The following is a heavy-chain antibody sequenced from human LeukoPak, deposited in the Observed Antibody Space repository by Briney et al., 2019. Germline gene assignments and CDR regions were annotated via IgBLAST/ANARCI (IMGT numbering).Heavy chain of an antibody. CDR1: GFTVSSNY. V-gene: IGHV3-53*01. Sequence: GGSLRLPCAASGFTVSSNYMSWVRQAPGKGLEWVSVIYSGGTTYYADSVKGRFTISRDNSKNTLYLQMNSLRAEDTAVYSCARVSFSSRWYYFDYWGQGTLVTVSS. J-gene: IGHJ4*02. CDR2: IYSGGTT. D-gene: IGHD6-13*01. CDR3: ARVSFSSRWYYFDY.